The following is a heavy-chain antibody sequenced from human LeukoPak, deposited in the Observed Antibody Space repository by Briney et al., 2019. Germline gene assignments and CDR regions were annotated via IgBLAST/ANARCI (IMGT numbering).Heavy chain of an antibody. Sequence: GGSLRLSCEASGFTFNKFAMSWVRQAPGKGPEWVSGIGSSGATIFYADSVKGRYTISRDNSKNTVYLEMNNLRAGDTAIYYCAKVAVGPLSRPTHVALYYGMDVWGQGTTVTVSS. J-gene: IGHJ6*02. V-gene: IGHV3-23*01. CDR1: GFTFNKFA. CDR2: IGSSGATI. CDR3: AKVAVGPLSRPTHVALYYGMDV. D-gene: IGHD2-8*01.